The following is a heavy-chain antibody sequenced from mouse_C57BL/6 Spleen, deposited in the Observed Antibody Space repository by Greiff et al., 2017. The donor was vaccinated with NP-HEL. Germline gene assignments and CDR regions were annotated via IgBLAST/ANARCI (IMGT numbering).Heavy chain of an antibody. V-gene: IGHV1-67*01. D-gene: IGHD6-1*01. J-gene: IGHJ3*01. CDR2: ISTYYGDA. CDR3: ARSAASPGVWFAY. CDR1: GYTFTDYA. Sequence: VQRVESGPELVRPGVSVKISCKGSGYTFTDYAMHWVKQSHAKSLEWIGVISTYYGDASYNQKFKDKATMTVDKSSSTAYMELARLTSEDSAVYYCARSAASPGVWFAYWGQGTLVTVSA.